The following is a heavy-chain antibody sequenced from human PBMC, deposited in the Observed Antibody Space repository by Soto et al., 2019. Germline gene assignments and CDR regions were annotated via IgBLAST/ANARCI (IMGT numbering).Heavy chain of an antibody. CDR3: AKQRGHYYAMDV. CDR2: INSAGGST. J-gene: IGHJ6*02. CDR1: GFTFTTYS. D-gene: IGHD1-26*01. Sequence: EVQLLEFGGGLAPPGGSLRLSCAASGFTFTTYSMTWVRQVPGKGLEWVSVINSAGGSTFYADSVKGRFTISRDNFKNTLYLQMNSLRVEDTAVYYCAKQRGHYYAMDVWGQGTTVTVSS. V-gene: IGHV3-23*01.